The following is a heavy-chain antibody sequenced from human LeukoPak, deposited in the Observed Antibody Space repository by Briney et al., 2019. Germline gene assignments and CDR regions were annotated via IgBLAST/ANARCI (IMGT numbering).Heavy chain of an antibody. CDR1: GGSINSNSYY. Sequence: SETLSLTCTVSGGSINSNSYYWGWIRQPPGKGLEWIGSIYYSGSTYYNPSLKSRVTISVDTSKNQFSLKLSSVTAADTAVYYCARLSMLGYCSGGSCSLAMDVWGKGTTVTISS. V-gene: IGHV4-39*01. D-gene: IGHD2-15*01. CDR2: IYYSGST. J-gene: IGHJ6*04. CDR3: ARLSMLGYCSGGSCSLAMDV.